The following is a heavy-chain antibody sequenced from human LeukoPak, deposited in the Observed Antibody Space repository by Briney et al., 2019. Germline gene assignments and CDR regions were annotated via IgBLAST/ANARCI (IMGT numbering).Heavy chain of an antibody. V-gene: IGHV4-61*02. Sequence: SETLSLTCTVSGGSISSGSYYWSWIRQPAGKGLEWIGRIYTSGSTNYNPSLKSRVTISVDTSKNQFSLKLSSVTAADTAVYYCAREGDCSSTSCYTRAFDPWGQGALVTVSS. D-gene: IGHD2-2*02. CDR1: GGSISSGSYY. J-gene: IGHJ5*02. CDR2: IYTSGST. CDR3: AREGDCSSTSCYTRAFDP.